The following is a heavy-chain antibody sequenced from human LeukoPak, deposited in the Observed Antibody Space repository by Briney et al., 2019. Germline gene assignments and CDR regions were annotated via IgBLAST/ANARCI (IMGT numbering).Heavy chain of an antibody. J-gene: IGHJ4*02. Sequence: GGSLRLSCAASGFTFSSYAMSWVRQAPGKGLEWVSAISGSGGSTYYADSVKGRFTISRDKSKNTLYLQMNSLRAEDTAVYYCAKVGDYYDSSGYSYWGQGTLVTVSS. CDR1: GFTFSSYA. CDR3: AKVGDYYDSSGYSY. D-gene: IGHD3-22*01. V-gene: IGHV3-23*01. CDR2: ISGSGGST.